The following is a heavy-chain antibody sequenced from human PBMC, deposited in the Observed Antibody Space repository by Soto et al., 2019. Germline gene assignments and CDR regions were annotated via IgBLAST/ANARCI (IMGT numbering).Heavy chain of an antibody. J-gene: IGHJ3*02. D-gene: IGHD6-13*01. Sequence: XGSLRLSFAASGFTFSSYSMHWVRQAPGKGLEWVAVISYDGSNKYYADSVKGRFTISRDNSKNTLYLQMNSLRAEDTAVYYCARDLPNDSSSWNREVAFDIWGQGTMVTVSS. CDR2: ISYDGSNK. CDR1: GFTFSSYS. CDR3: ARDLPNDSSSWNREVAFDI. V-gene: IGHV3-30*03.